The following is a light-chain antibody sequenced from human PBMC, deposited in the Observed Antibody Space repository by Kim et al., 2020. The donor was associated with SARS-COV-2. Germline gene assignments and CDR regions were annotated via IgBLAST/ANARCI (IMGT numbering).Light chain of an antibody. CDR2: CDD. CDR3: STWDDSLDVWM. CDR1: SSNIGSNT. J-gene: IGLJ7*01. V-gene: IGLV1-44*01. Sequence: GQRVTISWFGSSSNIGSNTVNWYQQFPGTAPKLLVDCDDRRPSGVPNRVSVSKSGTSASLAIIGLQFEDEADYYCSTWDDSLDVWMFGGGTQLTVL.